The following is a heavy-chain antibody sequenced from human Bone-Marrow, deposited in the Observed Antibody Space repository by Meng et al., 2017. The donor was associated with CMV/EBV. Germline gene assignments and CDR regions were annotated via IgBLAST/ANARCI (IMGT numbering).Heavy chain of an antibody. V-gene: IGHV3-74*01. CDR2: INSDGSST. CDR3: ARGYFMFSVNYYYYGMEV. CDR1: GFTFSSYW. Sequence: GESLKISCVASGFTFSSYWMHWVRQAPGKGLVWVSRINSDGSSTSYADSVKGRFTISRDNSKNTLYLQMNSLRAEDTAVYYCARGYFMFSVNYYYYGMEVCGQGTTVTISS. D-gene: IGHD3-10*02. J-gene: IGHJ6*02.